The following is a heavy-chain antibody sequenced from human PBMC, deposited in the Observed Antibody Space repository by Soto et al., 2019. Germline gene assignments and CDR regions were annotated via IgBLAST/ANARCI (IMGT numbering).Heavy chain of an antibody. Sequence: PSETLSLTCAVYGGSFSGYYWSWIRQPPGKGLEWIGEINHSGSTNYNPSLKSRVTISVDTSKNQFSLKLSSVTAADTAVYYCAGGGDWNHGWFDPRGQGTLVTGS. CDR2: INHSGST. CDR1: GGSFSGYY. D-gene: IGHD1-1*01. V-gene: IGHV4-34*01. J-gene: IGHJ5*01. CDR3: AGGGDWNHGWFDP.